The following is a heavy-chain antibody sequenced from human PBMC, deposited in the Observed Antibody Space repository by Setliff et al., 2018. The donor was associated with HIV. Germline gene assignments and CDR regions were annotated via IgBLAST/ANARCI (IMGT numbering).Heavy chain of an antibody. Sequence: ASVKVSCKSSGYTFSNFGVSWVRQAPGQGLEWLGYINGYSGKPHFSPRLQGRLTMTTDTSTDTVYLELRSLASDDTAIYYCAREAPRHASGAFDMWGLGTMVTVS. J-gene: IGHJ3*02. CDR1: GYTFSNFG. CDR3: AREAPRHASGAFDM. V-gene: IGHV1-18*01. D-gene: IGHD3-10*01. CDR2: INGYSGKP.